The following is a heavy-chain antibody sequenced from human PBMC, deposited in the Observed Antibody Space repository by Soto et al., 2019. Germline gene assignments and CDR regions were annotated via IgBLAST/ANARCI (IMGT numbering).Heavy chain of an antibody. CDR3: ARGPYRNTYNWFDT. Sequence: GGSLRLSCAASGFIFSDYEMNWVRQAPGKGLEWVSYISGSGLTSYYADSVKGRFTISRDNAKNSLYLQMNSLRAEDTAVYYCARGPYRNTYNWFDTWGQGTLVTISS. CDR2: ISGSGLTS. V-gene: IGHV3-48*03. CDR1: GFIFSDYE. J-gene: IGHJ5*02. D-gene: IGHD1-26*01.